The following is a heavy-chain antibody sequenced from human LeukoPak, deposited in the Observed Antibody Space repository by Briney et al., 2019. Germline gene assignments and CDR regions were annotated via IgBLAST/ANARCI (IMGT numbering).Heavy chain of an antibody. V-gene: IGHV4-30-2*01. Sequence: SQTLSLTCTVSGGSISSGGYYWSWIRQPPGKGLEWIGYIYHSGSTYYSPSLKSRVTISVDRSKNQFSLKLSSVTAADTAVYYCARDIVGTTAGGDYYGIGVWGQGTTVTVSS. CDR1: GGSISSGGYY. D-gene: IGHD1-26*01. J-gene: IGHJ6*02. CDR3: ARDIVGTTAGGDYYGIGV. CDR2: IYHSGST.